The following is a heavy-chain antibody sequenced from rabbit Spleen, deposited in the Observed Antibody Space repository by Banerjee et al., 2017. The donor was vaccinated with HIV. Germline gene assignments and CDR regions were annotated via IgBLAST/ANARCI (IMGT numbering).Heavy chain of an antibody. D-gene: IGHD6-1*01. J-gene: IGHJ6*01. CDR3: ARGEHFSVGFSAFAIYLDL. CDR1: GVSFSDKDV. CDR2: IDTSSVNT. V-gene: IGHV1S45*01. Sequence: EQLEESGGGLVKPEGSLTLTCKASGVSFSDKDVMCWVRQAPGKGLELIACIDTSSVNTADATWAKGRFTISKTSSTTVTLQMTSLTAADTATYFCARGEHFSVGFSAFAIYLDLWGPGPLVTVS.